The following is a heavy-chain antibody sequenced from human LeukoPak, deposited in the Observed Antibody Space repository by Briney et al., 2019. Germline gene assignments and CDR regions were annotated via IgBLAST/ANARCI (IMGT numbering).Heavy chain of an antibody. Sequence: SVKVSCKASGGTFSSYAISWVRQAPGQGLEWMGGIIPIFGTANYAQKFQGRVTITTDESTSTAYMELSSLRAEDTAVYYCARDLPPHSKWFGEPHSDYWGQGTLVTVSS. CDR1: GGTFSSYA. V-gene: IGHV1-69*05. CDR3: ARDLPPHSKWFGEPHSDY. CDR2: IIPIFGTA. D-gene: IGHD3-10*01. J-gene: IGHJ4*02.